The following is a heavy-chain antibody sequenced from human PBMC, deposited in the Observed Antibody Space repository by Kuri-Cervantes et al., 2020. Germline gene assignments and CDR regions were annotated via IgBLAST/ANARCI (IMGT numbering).Heavy chain of an antibody. V-gene: IGHV1-69*06. D-gene: IGHD3-10*01. CDR1: GGTLSSYV. Sequence: SVKVSCKASGGTLSSYVISWVRQAPGQGLEWMGGIIPIFGTANYAQKFQGRVTITADKSTSTAYMELSSLRSEDTAVYYCARNMVRGVVNFDYWGQGTLVTVSS. CDR2: IIPIFGTA. J-gene: IGHJ4*02. CDR3: ARNMVRGVVNFDY.